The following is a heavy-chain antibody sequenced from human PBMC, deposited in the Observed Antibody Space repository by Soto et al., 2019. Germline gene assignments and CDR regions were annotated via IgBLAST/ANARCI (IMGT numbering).Heavy chain of an antibody. CDR3: AHRPYYGDYGGTFDY. CDR1: GFSLSTSGVG. D-gene: IGHD4-17*01. CDR2: IFWDDDK. V-gene: IGHV2-5*02. Sequence: QITLKESGPALVKPTQTLTLTCTFSGFSLSTSGVGLGWIRQPPGKALEWLAVIFWDDDKRYSPSLKSRLTITKVTSRNQVVLTMTNMDPVDTATYYCAHRPYYGDYGGTFDYWGQGTLVTVSS. J-gene: IGHJ4*02.